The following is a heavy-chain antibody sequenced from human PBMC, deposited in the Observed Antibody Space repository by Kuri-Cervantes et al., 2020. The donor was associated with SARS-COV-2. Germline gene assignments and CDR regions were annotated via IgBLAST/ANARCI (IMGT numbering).Heavy chain of an antibody. D-gene: IGHD3-3*01. CDR1: GFTFSSYA. CDR2: INSDGSST. CDR3: AKVKSPFWSDYSHYYMDV. Sequence: GESLKISCAASGFTFSSYAMSWVRQAPGKGLVWVSRINSDGSSTSYADSVKGRFTISRDNSNNTLYMQMNSLRAEDTAVYYCAKVKSPFWSDYSHYYMDVWGKGTTVTVSS. J-gene: IGHJ6*03. V-gene: IGHV3-23*01.